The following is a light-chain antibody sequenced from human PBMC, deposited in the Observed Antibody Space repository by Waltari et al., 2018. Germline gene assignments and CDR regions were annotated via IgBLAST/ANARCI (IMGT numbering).Light chain of an antibody. J-gene: IGKJ2*01. CDR3: QQRSNWPPEYT. V-gene: IGKV3-11*01. Sequence: EIVLTQSPATLSLSPGERATLSCRASQSVSSYLAWYQQKPGQAPRLLIYDASNRATGIPARFSGSGSGTDCTLTISSLEPEDFAVDYCQQRSNWPPEYTFGQGTKLEIK. CDR2: DAS. CDR1: QSVSSY.